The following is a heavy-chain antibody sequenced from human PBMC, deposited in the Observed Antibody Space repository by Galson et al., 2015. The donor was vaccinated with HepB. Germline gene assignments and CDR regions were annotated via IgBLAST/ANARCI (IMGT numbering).Heavy chain of an antibody. Sequence: SETLSLTCTVSGGSVSSGSYYWSWIRQPPGKGLEWIGYIYYSGSTNYNPSLKSRVTISVDTSKNQFSLKLSSVTAADTAVYYCAREDFDGAFDIWGQGTMVTVSS. J-gene: IGHJ3*02. D-gene: IGHD3-3*01. CDR1: GGSVSSGSYY. V-gene: IGHV4-61*01. CDR3: AREDFDGAFDI. CDR2: IYYSGST.